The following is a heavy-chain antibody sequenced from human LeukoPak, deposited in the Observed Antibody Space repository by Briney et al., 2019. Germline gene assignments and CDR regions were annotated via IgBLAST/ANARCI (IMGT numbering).Heavy chain of an antibody. D-gene: IGHD3-16*02. CDR2: INHSGST. Sequence: SQTLSLTCTVSGGSISSGDYYWSWIRQPPGKGLEWIGEINHSGSTNYNPSLKSRVTISVDTSKNQFSLKLSSATAADTAVYYCARGRPGYYDYVWGSYRPWPSYYFDYWGQGTLVTVSS. CDR3: ARGRPGYYDYVWGSYRPWPSYYFDY. CDR1: GGSISSGDYY. V-gene: IGHV4-30-4*08. J-gene: IGHJ4*02.